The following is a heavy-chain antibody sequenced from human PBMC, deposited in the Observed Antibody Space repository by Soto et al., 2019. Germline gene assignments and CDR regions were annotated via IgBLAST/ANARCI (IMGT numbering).Heavy chain of an antibody. V-gene: IGHV5-10-1*01. CDR1: GYSFTSYW. Sequence: GESLKISCNGSGYSFTSYWISWVRQMPGKGLEWMGRIDPSDSYTNYSPSFQGHVTISADKSISTAYLQWSSLKASDTAMYYCARESLPRGIVVVPAAYYYYGMDVWGQGTTVTVSS. J-gene: IGHJ6*02. CDR2: IDPSDSYT. D-gene: IGHD2-2*01. CDR3: ARESLPRGIVVVPAAYYYYGMDV.